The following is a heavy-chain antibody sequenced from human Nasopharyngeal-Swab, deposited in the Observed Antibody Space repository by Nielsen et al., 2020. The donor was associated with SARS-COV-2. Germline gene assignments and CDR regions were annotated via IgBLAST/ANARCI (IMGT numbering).Heavy chain of an antibody. V-gene: IGHV4-34*01. D-gene: IGHD2-21*02. CDR1: GGSFSGYC. CDR3: ARGPVVAYCGGDCYSEVNLPGFDY. J-gene: IGHJ4*02. CDR2: INHSGST. Sequence: SGTLSLTCAVYGGSFSGYCWSWIRQPPGKGLEWIGEINHSGSTNYNPSLKSRVTISVDTSKNQFSLKLSSVTAADTALYYCARGPVVAYCGGDCYSEVNLPGFDYWGQGTLVTVSS.